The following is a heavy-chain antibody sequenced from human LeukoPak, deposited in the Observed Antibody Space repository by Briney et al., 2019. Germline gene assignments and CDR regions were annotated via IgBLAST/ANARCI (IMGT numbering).Heavy chain of an antibody. J-gene: IGHJ4*02. D-gene: IGHD3-22*01. CDR3: ARDRYYFDSRGYYYPSYYLDY. V-gene: IGHV3-74*01. Sequence: PPGGSLRLSCAASGFTFSSYAMHWVRQAPGKGLVWVSRINNDGRSTNYADSGKGRFTISRDNSKNTLYLQMNSLRPEDTAVYYCARDRYYFDSRGYYYPSYYLDYWGQGSLVTVSS. CDR1: GFTFSSYA. CDR2: INNDGRST.